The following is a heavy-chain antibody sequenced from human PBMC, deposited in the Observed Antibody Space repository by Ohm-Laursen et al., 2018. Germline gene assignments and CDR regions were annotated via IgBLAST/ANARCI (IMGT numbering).Heavy chain of an antibody. D-gene: IGHD6-13*01. CDR1: GFTVSNNY. V-gene: IGHV3-66*01. J-gene: IGHJ4*02. CDR3: ARGGEAADGV. Sequence: SLRLSCTASGFTVSNNYMRWVRQPPGKGLEWVSLIYSTGSTYYADSVKGRFTISRDSSKNTLYLQMSSLRAEDTAVYYCARGGEAADGVWGQGTLVTVSS. CDR2: IYSTGST.